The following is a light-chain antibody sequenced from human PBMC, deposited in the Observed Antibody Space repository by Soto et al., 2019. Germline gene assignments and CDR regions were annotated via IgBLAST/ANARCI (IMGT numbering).Light chain of an antibody. CDR2: DST. V-gene: IGKV3-11*01. Sequence: VLTQSPSTLTLSPGERATLSCRASQSIHTSLAWYQQKPGQPPRLVVYDSTLRANGVPDSFGGSRSGTEFTLTINNLEHEDFAAYYCQQRNVWPPITFGQGTRLEIK. J-gene: IGKJ5*01. CDR1: QSIHTS. CDR3: QQRNVWPPIT.